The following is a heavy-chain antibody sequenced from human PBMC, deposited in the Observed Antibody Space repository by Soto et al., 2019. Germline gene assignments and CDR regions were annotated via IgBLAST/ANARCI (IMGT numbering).Heavy chain of an antibody. CDR2: ISGSGGST. CDR3: AKGGYYDSWSGYPFGMDV. J-gene: IGHJ6*02. D-gene: IGHD3-3*01. CDR1: GFTFSSYA. Sequence: GSLRLSCAASGFTFSSYAMSWVRQAPGKGLEWVSAISGSGGSTYYADSVKGRFTISRDNSKNTLYLQMNSLRAEDAAVYYCAKGGYYDSWSGYPFGMDVWGQGTTVTVSS. V-gene: IGHV3-23*01.